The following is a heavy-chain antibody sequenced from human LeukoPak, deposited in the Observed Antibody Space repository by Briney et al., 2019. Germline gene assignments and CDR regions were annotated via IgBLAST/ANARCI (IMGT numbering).Heavy chain of an antibody. Sequence: GGSLRLSCAASGFTFSSYSMNWVRQAPGKGLEWVSSISSSSSYIYYADSVKGRFTISRDNAKNSLYLQMNSLRAEDTAVYYCARDRGESSSWDPFYYYYYMDVWGKGTTVTVSS. CDR1: GFTFSSYS. CDR3: ARDRGESSSWDPFYYYYYMDV. V-gene: IGHV3-21*01. D-gene: IGHD6-13*01. CDR2: ISSSSSYI. J-gene: IGHJ6*03.